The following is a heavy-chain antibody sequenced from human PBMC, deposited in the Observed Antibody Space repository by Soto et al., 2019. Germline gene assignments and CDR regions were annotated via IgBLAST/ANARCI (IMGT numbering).Heavy chain of an antibody. CDR3: ARARTPIVFLPDQSFDN. V-gene: IGHV3-33*01. Sequence: GGSLRLSCAASGFTFSNYGMHWVRQAPGKGLEWVAVIWYDGSNKYYADSVKGRFTISRDNSKNTLYLQMNSLRAEDTAVYYYARARTPIVFLPDQSFDNGGQGPRFTVS. CDR1: GFTFSNYG. D-gene: IGHD2-2*01. J-gene: IGHJ4*02. CDR2: IWYDGSNK.